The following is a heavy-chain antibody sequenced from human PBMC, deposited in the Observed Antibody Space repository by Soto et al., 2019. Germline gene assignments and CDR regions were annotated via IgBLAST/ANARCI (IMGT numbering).Heavy chain of an antibody. J-gene: IGHJ5*02. V-gene: IGHV2-70*01. D-gene: IGHD3-9*01. CDR2: IDWDDDK. CDR1: GFSLSTSGMC. Sequence: SGPTLVNPTQTLTLTCTFSGFSLSTSGMCVSWIRQPPGKALEWLALIDWDDDKYYSTSLKTRLTISKDTSKNQVVLTMTNMDPVDTATYYCARTYYDILTVDNWFDPWGQGTLVTVSS. CDR3: ARTYYDILTVDNWFDP.